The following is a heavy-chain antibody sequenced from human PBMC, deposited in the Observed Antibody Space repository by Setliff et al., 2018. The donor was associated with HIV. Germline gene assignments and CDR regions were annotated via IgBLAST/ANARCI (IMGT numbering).Heavy chain of an antibody. V-gene: IGHV1-3*01. J-gene: IGHJ4*02. Sequence: ASVKVSCKASGYTFSTYSLHWVRQAPGQSLEWMGWINVGKGDTKYSQAFQDRITITRDTSSNTAYMELSSLRSDDTAVYFCARGALLAVFDFDYWGLGTLVTVSS. CDR3: ARGALLAVFDFDY. CDR1: GYTFSTYS. D-gene: IGHD3-3*02. CDR2: INVGKGDT.